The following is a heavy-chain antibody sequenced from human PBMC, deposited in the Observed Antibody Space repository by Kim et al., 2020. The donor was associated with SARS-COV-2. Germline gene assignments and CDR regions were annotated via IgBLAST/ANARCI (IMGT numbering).Heavy chain of an antibody. D-gene: IGHD1-26*01. Sequence: AQKFQGRVTSTADESTSTAYMELSSLRSEDTAVYYCASPSRRELPHFDYWGQGTLVTVSS. V-gene: IGHV1-69*01. J-gene: IGHJ4*02. CDR3: ASPSRRELPHFDY.